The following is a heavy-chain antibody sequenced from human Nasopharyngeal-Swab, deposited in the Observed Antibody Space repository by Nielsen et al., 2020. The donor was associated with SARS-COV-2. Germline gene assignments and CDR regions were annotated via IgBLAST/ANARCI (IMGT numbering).Heavy chain of an antibody. V-gene: IGHV3-23*01. CDR3: VREWGSGMSHFDL. CDR1: GFTFGNYA. Sequence: GESLKISCAASGFTFGNYAMSWVRQAPGKGLEWVSAISGSGGDIHYRDSVKGRFTISRENGKDSSYLQMNSLRAGDTAVYYCVREWGSGMSHFDLWGRGTQVTVSS. J-gene: IGHJ2*01. D-gene: IGHD3-10*01. CDR2: ISGSGGDI.